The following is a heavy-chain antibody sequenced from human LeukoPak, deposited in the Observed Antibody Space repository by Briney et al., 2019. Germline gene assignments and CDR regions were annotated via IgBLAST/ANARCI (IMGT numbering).Heavy chain of an antibody. J-gene: IGHJ6*02. V-gene: IGHV3-23*01. CDR1: GFTFSSYG. CDR2: ISGSGGAT. Sequence: GGSLRLSCAASGFTFSSYGMHWVRQAPGKGLEWVSGISGSGGATYYADSVKGRFTISRDNSKNTLYLQMSGLRAEDTAVYYCAKKVITYYYGMDVWGQGTTVTVSS. CDR3: AKKVITYYYGMDV. D-gene: IGHD2-21*01.